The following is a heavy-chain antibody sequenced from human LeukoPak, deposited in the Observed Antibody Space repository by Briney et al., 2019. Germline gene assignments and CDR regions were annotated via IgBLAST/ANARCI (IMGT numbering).Heavy chain of an antibody. V-gene: IGHV3-11*05. D-gene: IGHD3-10*01. Sequence: PGGSLRLFCAASGFTFSDYYMSWIRQAPGKGLEWVSYISSSSSYTNYADSVKGRFTISRDNAKNSLYLQMNSLRAEDTAVYYCARVPRITMVRGVIMAYYFAHGGQGTLVTVSS. CDR3: ARVPRITMVRGVIMAYYFAH. CDR1: GFTFSDYY. J-gene: IGHJ4*02. CDR2: ISSSSSYT.